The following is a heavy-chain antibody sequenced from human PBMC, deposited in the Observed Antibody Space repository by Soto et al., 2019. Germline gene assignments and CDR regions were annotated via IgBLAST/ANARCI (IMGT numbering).Heavy chain of an antibody. V-gene: IGHV3-48*01. CDR3: ARVMQYYDFWSGQPNYYYYMDV. CDR2: ISSSSSTI. Sequence: GGSLRLSCAASGFTFSSYSMNWVRQAPGKGLEWVSYISSSSSTIYYADSVKGRFTISRDNAKNSLYLQMNSLRAEDTAVYYCARVMQYYDFWSGQPNYYYYMDVWGKGTTVTVSS. D-gene: IGHD3-3*01. CDR1: GFTFSSYS. J-gene: IGHJ6*03.